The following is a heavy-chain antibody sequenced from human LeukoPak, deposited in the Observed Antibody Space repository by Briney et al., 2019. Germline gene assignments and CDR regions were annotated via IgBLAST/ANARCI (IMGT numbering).Heavy chain of an antibody. CDR1: GGSISSYY. CDR3: ARHMRLRYDFWSGIDY. J-gene: IGHJ4*02. Sequence: SETLSLTCTVSGGSISSYYWSWIRQPPGKGLAWIGYIYYSGSTNYNPSLKSRVTISVDTSKNQFSLKLSSVTAADTAVYYCARHMRLRYDFWSGIDYWGQGTLVTVSS. CDR2: IYYSGST. V-gene: IGHV4-59*08. D-gene: IGHD3-3*01.